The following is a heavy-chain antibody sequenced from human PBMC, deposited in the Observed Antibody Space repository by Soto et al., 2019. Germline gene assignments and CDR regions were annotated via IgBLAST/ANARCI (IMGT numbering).Heavy chain of an antibody. CDR1: GYSIISGSY. CDR2: IYHGGTT. Sequence: SETLSLTCTASGYSIISGSYWAWIRQPPGKGPEWIASIYHGGTTFYNPSLKSRITISVNTSNNQFSLKLTSVTAADTAVYYSARVHVMVVAGSTFDYWGHGTMVTVSS. V-gene: IGHV4-38-2*02. CDR3: ARVHVMVVAGSTFDY. D-gene: IGHD6-19*01. J-gene: IGHJ4*01.